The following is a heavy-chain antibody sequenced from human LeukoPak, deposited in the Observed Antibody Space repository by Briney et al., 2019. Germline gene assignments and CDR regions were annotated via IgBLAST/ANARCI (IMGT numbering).Heavy chain of an antibody. D-gene: IGHD4-17*01. J-gene: IGHJ4*02. V-gene: IGHV5-51*01. CDR2: IYPGDSDT. CDR3: AKAHGDYESPDY. CDR1: GYMFTSYW. Sequence: GESLKISCKGSGYMFTSYWIGWVRQMLGKGLEWMGIIYPGDSDTRYSPSFPGQVSISADKSISTAYLQWSSLKASDTAMYYCAKAHGDYESPDYWGQGTLVTVSS.